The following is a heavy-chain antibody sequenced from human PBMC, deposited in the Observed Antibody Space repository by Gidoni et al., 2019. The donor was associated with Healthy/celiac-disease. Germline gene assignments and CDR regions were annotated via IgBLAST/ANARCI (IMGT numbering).Heavy chain of an antibody. CDR3: ARVYGDYEGGWFDP. J-gene: IGHJ5*02. CDR2: IYSGGST. CDR1: GVPVSSNY. D-gene: IGHD4-17*01. V-gene: IGHV3-53*01. Sequence: EVQLVESGGGLIQPGGSLRLSCAASGVPVSSNYMSWVRQAPGKGLEWVSVIYSGGSTDDADSVKGRFTISRDNSKNTLYLQMNSLRAEDTAVYYCARVYGDYEGGWFDPWGQGTLVTVSS.